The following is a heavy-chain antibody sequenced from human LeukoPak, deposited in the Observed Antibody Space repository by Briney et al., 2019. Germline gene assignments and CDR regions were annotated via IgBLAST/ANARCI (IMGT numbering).Heavy chain of an antibody. CDR2: INHSGST. Sequence: PSETLSLTCAVYGGSFSGYYWSWIRQPPGKGLEWIGEINHSGSTSYNPSLKSRVTISVDTSKNQFSLKLSSVTAADTAVYYCARGSRLVRGVHNWFDPWGQGTLVTVSS. D-gene: IGHD3-10*01. V-gene: IGHV4-34*01. J-gene: IGHJ5*02. CDR1: GGSFSGYY. CDR3: ARGSRLVRGVHNWFDP.